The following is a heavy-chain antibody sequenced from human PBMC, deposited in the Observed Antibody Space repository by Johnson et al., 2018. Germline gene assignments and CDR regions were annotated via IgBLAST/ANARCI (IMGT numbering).Heavy chain of an antibody. D-gene: IGHD6-13*01. CDR1: GFTFSSYA. Sequence: QVQLVQSGGGVVQPGRSLRLSCAASGFTFSSYAMHWVRQAPGKGLEWVAVISYDGSNKYYADSVKGRFTISRVNSKNTLYLQMNSLRAEETGVYYGAKAHSSSWKAFDIWGQGTMVTVSS. CDR2: ISYDGSNK. V-gene: IGHV3-30-3*01. J-gene: IGHJ3*02. CDR3: AKAHSSSWKAFDI.